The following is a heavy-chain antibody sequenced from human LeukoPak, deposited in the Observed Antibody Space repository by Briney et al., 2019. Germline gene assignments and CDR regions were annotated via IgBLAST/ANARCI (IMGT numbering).Heavy chain of an antibody. CDR1: GFTFSSYG. Sequence: GGSLRLSCAASGFTFSSYGMHWVRQAPGKGLEWVAVISYSGSNKYYANSVKGRFTISRDNSKNTLYLQMNSLRAEDTAVYYCARTLTGIVVVPAAISYWGQGTLVTVSS. D-gene: IGHD2-2*01. CDR3: ARTLTGIVVVPAAISY. V-gene: IGHV3-30*03. J-gene: IGHJ4*02. CDR2: ISYSGSNK.